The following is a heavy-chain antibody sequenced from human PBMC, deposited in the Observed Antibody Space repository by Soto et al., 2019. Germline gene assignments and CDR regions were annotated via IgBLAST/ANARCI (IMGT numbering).Heavy chain of an antibody. CDR2: ISATGGGT. Sequence: GGSMRLSCAASGFKFSNYAMSWVRQAPGKGLEWVSLISATGGGTYYADSVKGRFTISRDNSHNTLYLQVHSLTAEDTAVYYCAKDRRAGGNSAFYFDFWGQGAQVTVSS. CDR3: AKDRRAGGNSAFYFDF. J-gene: IGHJ4*02. CDR1: GFKFSNYA. V-gene: IGHV3-23*01. D-gene: IGHD3-16*01.